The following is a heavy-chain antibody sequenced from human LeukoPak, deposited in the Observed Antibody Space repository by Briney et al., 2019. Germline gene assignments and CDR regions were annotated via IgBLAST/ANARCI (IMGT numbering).Heavy chain of an antibody. V-gene: IGHV3-48*04. CDR2: ISSSSSRI. Sequence: GGSLRLSCAASGFTFSSYSINWARQAPGKGLEGVSYISSSSSRIYYGDSVKGRFTISRDNAKNSLYLQMNSLRAEDTAVYYCAPRGDPGGVDWGQGTLVTVSS. CDR3: APRGDPGGVD. J-gene: IGHJ4*02. CDR1: GFTFSSYS. D-gene: IGHD4-17*01.